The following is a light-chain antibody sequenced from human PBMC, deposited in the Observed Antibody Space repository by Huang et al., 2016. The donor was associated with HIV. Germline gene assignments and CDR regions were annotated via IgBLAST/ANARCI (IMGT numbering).Light chain of an antibody. CDR1: QSLLHRNEYNY. Sequence: DIVLTQSAVTLPVIPGEPASISCRSTQSLLHRNEYNYLEWYLQKAGQSPPLLIYWGSNRASGIPYRCNGSGSGTDFTLKISRVEAGDVGLYYCMQPLQTPYTFGQGTKLEIK. CDR2: WGS. CDR3: MQPLQTPYT. J-gene: IGKJ2*01. V-gene: IGKV2-28*01.